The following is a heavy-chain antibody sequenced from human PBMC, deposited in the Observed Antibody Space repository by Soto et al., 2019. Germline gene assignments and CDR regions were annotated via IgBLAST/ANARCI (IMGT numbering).Heavy chain of an antibody. D-gene: IGHD2-15*01. V-gene: IGHV1-69*01. J-gene: IGHJ4*02. Sequence: QVQMVQSGAEVKKPGSSVKVSCKTSGGTFGRFSISWVRQAPGQGLEWMGGTIPILSVTNYAQKFQGRVTIIVDETTRTAYMELSRLRSDDTAIYYCASNSQYCSGGSCYAYWGQGTLVTVSS. CDR1: GGTFGRFS. CDR3: ASNSQYCSGGSCYAY. CDR2: TIPILSVT.